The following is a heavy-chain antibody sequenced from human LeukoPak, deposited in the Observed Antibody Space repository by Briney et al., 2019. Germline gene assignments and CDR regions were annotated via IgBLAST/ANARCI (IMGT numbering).Heavy chain of an antibody. CDR1: GVSMSSNNW. CDR2: IHESGST. CDR3: ARHEGFSQKD. J-gene: IGHJ4*02. V-gene: IGHV4-4*02. Sequence: PSGTLSLTCAVSGVSMSSNNWWSWVRQPPGKGREWIGEIHESGSTNYNPSLKSRVTISVDKPKDQFSLKLSSVTAADTAVYYCARHEGFSQKDWGQGTQVTVS.